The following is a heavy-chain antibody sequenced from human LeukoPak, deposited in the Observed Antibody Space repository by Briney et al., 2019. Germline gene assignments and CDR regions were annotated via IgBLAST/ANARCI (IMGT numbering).Heavy chain of an antibody. CDR1: GGSIGSYY. CDR3: ARGLAREFDP. V-gene: IGHV4-59*01. CDR2: IYYSGST. D-gene: IGHD6-19*01. J-gene: IGHJ5*02. Sequence: SETLSLTCTVSGGSIGSYYWSWIRQPPGKGLEWIGYIYYSGSTNYNPSLKSRVTISVDTSKNQFSLKLSSVTAADTAVYYCARGLAREFDPWGQGTLVTVSS.